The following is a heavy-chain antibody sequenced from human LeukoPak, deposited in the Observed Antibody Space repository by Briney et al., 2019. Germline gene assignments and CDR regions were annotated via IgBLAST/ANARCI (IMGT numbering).Heavy chain of an antibody. Sequence: PGGSLRLSCAASEFTFSTYWMSWVRQAPGKGLEWVAYIKQDGSEKYYVDSVKGRFTISRQNAKNSLFLQMNSLGAEDTAVDYCARHSSGRSQDDAFDIWGQGTMVTVSS. CDR2: IKQDGSEK. J-gene: IGHJ3*02. V-gene: IGHV3-7*01. CDR1: EFTFSTYW. CDR3: ARHSSGRSQDDAFDI. D-gene: IGHD2-15*01.